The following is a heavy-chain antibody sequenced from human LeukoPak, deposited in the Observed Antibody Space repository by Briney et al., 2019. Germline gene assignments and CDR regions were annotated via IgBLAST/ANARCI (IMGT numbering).Heavy chain of an antibody. CDR1: GYTFTGYY. Sequence: ASVKVSCKASGYTFTGYYMHWVRQAPGQGLEWMGWINPNSGGTNYAQKFQGWVTMTRDTSISTAYMELSRLRSEDTAVYYCARAIMLFGVVIPWYFDSWGQGTLVTVSS. V-gene: IGHV1-2*04. J-gene: IGHJ4*02. CDR3: ARAIMLFGVVIPWYFDS. CDR2: INPNSGGT. D-gene: IGHD3-3*01.